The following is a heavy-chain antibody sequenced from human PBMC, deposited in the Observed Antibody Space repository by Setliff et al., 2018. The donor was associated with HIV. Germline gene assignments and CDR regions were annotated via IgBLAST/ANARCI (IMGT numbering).Heavy chain of an antibody. Sequence: SETLSLTCTVSGDSISTDYWTWVRQPPGKGLEWIGCIYHSASTSYNPSLKSRVTISVDTSKNQFSLKLSSVTAADTAVYYRARHSPSDYWGQGTLVTVSS. CDR1: GDSISTDY. V-gene: IGHV4-59*08. CDR2: IYHSAST. CDR3: ARHSPSDY. J-gene: IGHJ4*02.